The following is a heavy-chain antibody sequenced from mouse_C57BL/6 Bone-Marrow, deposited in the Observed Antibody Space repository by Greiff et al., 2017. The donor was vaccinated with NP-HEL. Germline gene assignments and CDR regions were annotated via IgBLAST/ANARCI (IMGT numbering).Heavy chain of an antibody. V-gene: IGHV1-82*01. CDR2: IYPGDGDT. Sequence: VKLQESGPELVKPGASVKISCKASGYAFSSSWMNWVKQRPGKGLEWIGRIYPGDGDTNYNGKFKGKATLTADKSSSTAYMQLSSLTSEDSAVYFCARKPLPFGYYAMDYWGQGTSVTVSS. CDR1: GYAFSSSW. J-gene: IGHJ4*01. D-gene: IGHD3-1*01. CDR3: ARKPLPFGYYAMDY.